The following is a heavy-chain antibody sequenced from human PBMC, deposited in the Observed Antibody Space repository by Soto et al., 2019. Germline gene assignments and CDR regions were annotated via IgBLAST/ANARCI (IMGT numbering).Heavy chain of an antibody. J-gene: IGHJ5*02. D-gene: IGHD2-2*01. CDR1: GFTFSYYF. CDR2: ISGSSDNI. V-gene: IGHV3-11*06. CDR3: VRDSARIVVVPRVDGDNWLDP. Sequence: GGSLRLSCAASGFTFSYYFMSGIRQAPGKGLEWVSFISGSSDNIKYADSVKGRFTISRDNAKNSLYLQMNSLRAEDTAVYYCVRDSARIVVVPRVDGDNWLDPWGQGTLVTVSS.